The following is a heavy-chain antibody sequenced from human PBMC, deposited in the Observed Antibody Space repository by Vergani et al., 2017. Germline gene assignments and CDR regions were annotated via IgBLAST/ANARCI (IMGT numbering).Heavy chain of an antibody. D-gene: IGHD2-2*01. CDR3: GGPLQYGGDYYYMDV. J-gene: IGHJ6*03. CDR2: IYYSGSN. V-gene: IGHV4-39*01. CDR1: GGSISSSNYY. Sequence: QLQLQESGPGLVKPSETLSLTCTVSGGSISSSNYYWGWIRQPPGKGLEWIGTIYYSGSNYYNPSLKSRVTISVDTTKNQFSLKLSSVTAADTAVYYYGGPLQYGGDYYYMDVWGKGTTVTVSS.